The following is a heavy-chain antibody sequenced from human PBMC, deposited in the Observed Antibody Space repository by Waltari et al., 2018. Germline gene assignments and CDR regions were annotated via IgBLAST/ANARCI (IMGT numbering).Heavy chain of an antibody. Sequence: QVQLVQSGAEVKKPGSSVKVSCKASGGTFSSYAISWARQAPGQGLEWMGRILPIFGTANHAQKVQGRVTITADKSTSTAYMELSSLRSEDTAVYYCARDQRYLNGRGFDPWGQGTLVTVSS. CDR2: ILPIFGTA. CDR3: ARDQRYLNGRGFDP. D-gene: IGHD2-8*01. V-gene: IGHV1-69*13. J-gene: IGHJ5*02. CDR1: GGTFSSYA.